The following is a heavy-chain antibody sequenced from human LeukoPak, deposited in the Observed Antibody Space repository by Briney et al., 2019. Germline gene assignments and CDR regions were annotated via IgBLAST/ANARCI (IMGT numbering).Heavy chain of an antibody. CDR3: ARARGGSGSYGHFDS. D-gene: IGHD1-26*01. J-gene: IGHJ4*02. V-gene: IGHV4-4*07. CDR2: IYTSGST. CDR1: GDSISGYY. Sequence: PSETLSFTCTVSGDSISGYYWTWIRQPAGKGLEWIGRIYTSGSTNYNPSLKSRVTMSVDRSKNQFSLKMSSLTAADTAMYYCARARGGSGSYGHFDSWGQGTLVTVSS.